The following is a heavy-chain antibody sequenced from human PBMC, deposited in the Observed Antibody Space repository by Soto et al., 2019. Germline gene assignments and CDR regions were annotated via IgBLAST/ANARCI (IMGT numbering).Heavy chain of an antibody. CDR3: ARSNWYSEY. D-gene: IGHD7-27*01. J-gene: IGHJ4*02. V-gene: IGHV4-59*11. CDR1: GGSITNHS. Sequence: PSETLSLTCTVSGGSITNHSWNWIRQPPGKGLEWIGYIYYTGSTNYNPSLKSRVTISVDTSKNQFSLNLTSLTAADTAIYYCARSNWYSEYWGQGTLVTVSS. CDR2: IYYTGST.